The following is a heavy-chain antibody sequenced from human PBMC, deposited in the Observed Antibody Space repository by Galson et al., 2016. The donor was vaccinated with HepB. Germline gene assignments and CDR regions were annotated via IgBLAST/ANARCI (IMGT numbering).Heavy chain of an antibody. CDR3: AREAADPLTAFDY. J-gene: IGHJ4*02. CDR2: IWNDGSYK. CDR1: GFTLSSYG. D-gene: IGHD6-25*01. V-gene: IGHV3-33*01. Sequence: SLRLSCAASGFTLSSYGMHWVRQAPGKGLEWVAVIWNDGSYKYYTDSVKGRFTISRDNSKNKLFLQMNSLRVEDTAIYYCAREAADPLTAFDYWGQGTLAPVSS.